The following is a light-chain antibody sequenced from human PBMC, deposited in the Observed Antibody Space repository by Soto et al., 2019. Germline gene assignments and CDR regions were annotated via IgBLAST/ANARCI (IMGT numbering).Light chain of an antibody. CDR3: GVWDDSLRLYL. Sequence: QSVLTQPPSVSAAPGQTVTISFSGSSSIGQKYVSWYQQFPGAAPKLLIYDSDKRPSGIPERFSASKSGTSATLGITGVQTGDEADYYCGVWDDSLRLYLFGTGTKLTVL. J-gene: IGLJ1*01. CDR1: SSIGQKY. V-gene: IGLV1-51*01. CDR2: DSD.